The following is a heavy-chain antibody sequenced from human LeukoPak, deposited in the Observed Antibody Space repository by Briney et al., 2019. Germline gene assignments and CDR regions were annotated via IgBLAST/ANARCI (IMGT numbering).Heavy chain of an antibody. CDR3: ARAGRYVVRGVDGNMDV. CDR1: GFTFSSYE. J-gene: IGHJ6*03. D-gene: IGHD3-10*01. Sequence: PGGSLRLSCAASGFTFSSYEMNWVRQAPGKGLEWVSYISSNGSTIYYADSVKGRFTISRDNAKNSLYLQMNSLRAEDTAVYYCARAGRYVVRGVDGNMDVWGKGTTVTVSS. CDR2: ISSNGSTI. V-gene: IGHV3-48*03.